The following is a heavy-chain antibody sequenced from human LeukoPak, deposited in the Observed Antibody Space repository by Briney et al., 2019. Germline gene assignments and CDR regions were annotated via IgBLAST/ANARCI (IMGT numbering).Heavy chain of an antibody. D-gene: IGHD2-21*01. CDR3: PRHRHNDVDLYYFDS. CDR1: GYSFISYC. J-gene: IGHJ4*02. V-gene: IGHV5-51*01. CDR2: IYGSDADT. Sequence: GESLKISCKASGYSFISYCIGWVRQTPGKGLEWVWIIYGSDADTRYTPSVQGQVTISADKSISTAYLQWSSLKASDTAMYYCPRHRHNDVDLYYFDSWGQGTLVTVSS.